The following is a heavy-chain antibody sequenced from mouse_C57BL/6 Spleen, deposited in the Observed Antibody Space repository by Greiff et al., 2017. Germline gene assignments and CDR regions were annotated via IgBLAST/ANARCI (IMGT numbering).Heavy chain of an antibody. V-gene: IGHV5-4*01. CDR2: ICDGGSYT. CDR1: GFTFSSYA. J-gene: IGHJ4*01. Sequence: EVLLVESGGGLVKPGGSLKLSCAASGFTFSSYAMSWVRQTPEKRLEWVATICDGGSYTYYPDNVKGRFTISRDNAKNNLYLQMSHLKSEDTAMYYCAKGELGRDYAMDYWGQGTSVTVSS. CDR3: AKGELGRDYAMDY. D-gene: IGHD4-1*01.